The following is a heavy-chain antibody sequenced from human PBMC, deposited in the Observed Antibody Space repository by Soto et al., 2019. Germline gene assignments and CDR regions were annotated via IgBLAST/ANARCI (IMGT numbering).Heavy chain of an antibody. D-gene: IGHD2-15*01. J-gene: IGHJ4*02. CDR3: ARVRDCSGGSCYAFDY. V-gene: IGHV1-2*04. Sequence: ASVKVSCKASGYTFTGYYIHWVRHAPGQGLEWMGWINPNSGGTNYAQKFQGWVTMTRDTSISTAYMELSRLRSDDTAVYYCARVRDCSGGSCYAFDYWGQGTLVTVSS. CDR2: INPNSGGT. CDR1: GYTFTGYY.